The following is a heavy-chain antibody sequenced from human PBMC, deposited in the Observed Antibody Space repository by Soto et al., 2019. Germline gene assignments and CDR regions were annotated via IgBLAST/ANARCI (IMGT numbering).Heavy chain of an antibody. D-gene: IGHD2-15*01. CDR1: GFTFSSYG. J-gene: IGHJ4*02. Sequence: HVQLVESGGVVVQPGRSLRLSCAAAGFTFSSYGMHWVRQAPGKGLEWVAVISYDGSNKYYADSVKGRFTISRDNSKNTLYLQMNSLRAEDTAVYYCAKERDIVVVVAPLDYWGQGTLVTVSS. CDR2: ISYDGSNK. CDR3: AKERDIVVVVAPLDY. V-gene: IGHV3-30*18.